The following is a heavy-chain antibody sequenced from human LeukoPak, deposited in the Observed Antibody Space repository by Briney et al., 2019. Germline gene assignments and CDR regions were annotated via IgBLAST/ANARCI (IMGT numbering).Heavy chain of an antibody. Sequence: GASVKVSCKASGYTFTSYDINWVRQATGQGLEWMGWMNPNSGNTGYAQKFQGRVTITRNTSISTAYMELSSLRSEDTAVYYCARGFTRSRGASSWYRAPKPYFDYWGQGTLVTVSS. CDR3: ARGFTRSRGASSWYRAPKPYFDY. CDR1: GYTFTSYD. J-gene: IGHJ4*02. CDR2: MNPNSGNT. V-gene: IGHV1-8*03. D-gene: IGHD6-13*01.